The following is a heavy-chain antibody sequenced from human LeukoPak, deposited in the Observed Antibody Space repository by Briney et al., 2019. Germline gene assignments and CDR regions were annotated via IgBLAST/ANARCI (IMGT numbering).Heavy chain of an antibody. D-gene: IGHD6-13*01. CDR3: ARDRIAAAGISPCFQH. CDR2: IKSNRDGGTT. Sequence: PGGSLRLSCAVSGYTFINAYVNWVRQAPGKGLEWVGRIKSNRDGGTTDYADSVKGRFTISRDNSKNTLYLQMNSLRAEDTAVYYCARDRIAAAGISPCFQHWGQGTLVTVSS. J-gene: IGHJ1*01. V-gene: IGHV3-15*01. CDR1: GYTFINAY.